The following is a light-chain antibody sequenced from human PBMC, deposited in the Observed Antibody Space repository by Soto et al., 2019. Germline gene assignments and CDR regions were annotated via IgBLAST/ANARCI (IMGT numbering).Light chain of an antibody. CDR2: AAS. Sequence: EIVLTQSPGTLSLSPGERATLSCRASQSVGISYLAWYHQKPGQAPRLLIYAASSRATGIPDRFSGSGSGSDVTLTISRLEPEDFAVYDCQEYDTSPVTCGRGTRLEIK. V-gene: IGKV3-20*01. J-gene: IGKJ5*01. CDR3: QEYDTSPVT. CDR1: QSVGISY.